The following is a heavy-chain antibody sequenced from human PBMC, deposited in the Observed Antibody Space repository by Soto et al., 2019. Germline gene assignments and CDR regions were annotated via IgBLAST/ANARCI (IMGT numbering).Heavy chain of an antibody. J-gene: IGHJ5*02. Sequence: EVQLVESGGGLVQPGRSVRLSCAASGFTFDDYGMHWVRQAPGKGLEWVSGISWHSGSIGYADSVKGRFIISRDNAKNSLYLQMNNLRPEDTAFYFCAKVSTTHTFGPLDPWGQGTLVTGSS. CDR1: GFTFDDYG. D-gene: IGHD1-1*01. V-gene: IGHV3-9*01. CDR2: ISWHSGSI. CDR3: AKVSTTHTFGPLDP.